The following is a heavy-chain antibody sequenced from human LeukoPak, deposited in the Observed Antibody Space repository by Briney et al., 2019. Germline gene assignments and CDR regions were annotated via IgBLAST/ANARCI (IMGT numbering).Heavy chain of an antibody. J-gene: IGHJ4*02. Sequence: GGSLRLSCAASGFTFSDAWMSWVRQAPGKGLEWVGRIKSKADGGTTEYAAPVKGRFTISRDDSKNTLYLQINSLKTDDTAVYYCTTYSSSWYFFDDGGQGTLVTVTS. CDR2: IKSKADGGTT. CDR3: TTYSSSWYFFDD. V-gene: IGHV3-15*01. D-gene: IGHD6-13*01. CDR1: GFTFSDAW.